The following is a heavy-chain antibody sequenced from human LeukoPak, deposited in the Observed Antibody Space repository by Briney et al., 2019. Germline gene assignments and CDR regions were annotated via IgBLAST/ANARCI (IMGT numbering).Heavy chain of an antibody. D-gene: IGHD1-14*01. V-gene: IGHV7-4-1*02. CDR3: ARVAGGIDY. J-gene: IGHJ4*02. Sequence: ASVKVSCKASGYTFTSYGVNWVRQAPGQGLEWMAWINSNTGNPTYAQGFAGRFAFSLDTSVSTAYLQISSLKAEDTAVYYCARVAGGIDYWGQGTLVTVSS. CDR1: GYTFTSYG. CDR2: INSNTGNP.